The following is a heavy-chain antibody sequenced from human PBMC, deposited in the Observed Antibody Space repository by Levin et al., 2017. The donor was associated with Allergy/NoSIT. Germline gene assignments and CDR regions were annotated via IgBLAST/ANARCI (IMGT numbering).Heavy chain of an antibody. J-gene: IGHJ4*02. CDR2: IWFDGSGV. Sequence: GGSLRLSCAASGFTFSVYGMHWVRQAPGKGLEWVAIIWFDGSGVDYAESVKGRFTISRDNSKNTLYLQMNSLRAEDTAVYYCVRDQSFSGRSLDSWGRGTLVTVSS. V-gene: IGHV3-33*08. CDR1: GFTFSVYG. D-gene: IGHD3-10*01. CDR3: VRDQSFSGRSLDS.